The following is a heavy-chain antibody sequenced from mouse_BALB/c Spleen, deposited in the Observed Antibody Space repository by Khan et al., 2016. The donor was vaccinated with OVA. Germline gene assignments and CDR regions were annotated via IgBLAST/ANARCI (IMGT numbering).Heavy chain of an antibody. D-gene: IGHD2-1*01. V-gene: IGHV5-9*02. J-gene: IGHJ3*01. Sequence: EVELVESGGGLVKPGGSLKLSCAPSGFAFSSYDMSWVRQTPEKGLEWVATISGTGIYTYYPDSVKGRFTISRDNARNTLYLQMSSLRSEDTALYYCARPTNYGNPWFTYWGQGTMVTVSA. CDR3: ARPTNYGNPWFTY. CDR2: ISGTGIYT. CDR1: GFAFSSYD.